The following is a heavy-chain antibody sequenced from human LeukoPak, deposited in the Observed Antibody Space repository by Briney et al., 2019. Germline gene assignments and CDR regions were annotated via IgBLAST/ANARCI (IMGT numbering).Heavy chain of an antibody. D-gene: IGHD6-19*01. J-gene: IGHJ4*02. CDR2: IRSDGSST. V-gene: IGHV3-64*01. Sequence: GGSLRLSCVASGFSFSAYIMHWVRQAPGKGLEYVSAIRSDGSSTFYPNSVKGRFTISRDNSKSTLYLQMGSLRAEGTAVYYCTRRYGGHSGWAGYHDSWGQGTLVTVSS. CDR3: TRRYGGHSGWAGYHDS. CDR1: GFSFSAYI.